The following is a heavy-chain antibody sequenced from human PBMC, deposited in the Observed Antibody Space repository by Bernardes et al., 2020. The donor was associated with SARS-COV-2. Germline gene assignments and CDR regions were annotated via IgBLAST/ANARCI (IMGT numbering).Heavy chain of an antibody. V-gene: IGHV1-18*04. J-gene: IGHJ6*02. Sequence: ASVKVSCKASGYTFTSYGISWVRQAPGQGLEWMGWISAYNGKTNYAQKLQGRVTMTTDTSTSIAYMELRSLRSDDTAMYYCARVAEYGPYAEYSSSWYLSDYYYYGMDVWGQGTTVTVSS. CDR2: ISAYNGKT. CDR1: GYTFTSYG. D-gene: IGHD6-13*01. CDR3: ARVAEYGPYAEYSSSWYLSDYYYYGMDV.